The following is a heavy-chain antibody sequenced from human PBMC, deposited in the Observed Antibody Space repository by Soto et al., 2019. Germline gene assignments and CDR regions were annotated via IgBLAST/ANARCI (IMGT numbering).Heavy chain of an antibody. V-gene: IGHV1-8*01. CDR1: GYTFTSFD. Sequence: QVQLLQSGAEVKKPGASVKVSCKASGYTFTSFDIHLVRQATGQGLEWMGWMNPNSGTTNYAQKFQDRVTMTRNTSISTAYMEVSSLRSDDTAIYYCARPYYSGWFLFTSWGQGTLVTVSS. D-gene: IGHD6-19*01. J-gene: IGHJ5*02. CDR3: ARPYYSGWFLFTS. CDR2: MNPNSGTT.